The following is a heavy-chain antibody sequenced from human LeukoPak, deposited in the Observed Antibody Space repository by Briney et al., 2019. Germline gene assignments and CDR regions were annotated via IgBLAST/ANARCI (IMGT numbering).Heavy chain of an antibody. CDR3: ARATCITIFGVVPTD. J-gene: IGHJ4*02. CDR2: IIPILGIA. D-gene: IGHD3-3*01. V-gene: IGHV1-69*02. Sequence: SVKVSCNASGGTFSSYTISWVRQAPGQGLEWMGRIIPILGIANYAQKFQGRVTITADKSTSTAYMELSSLRSEDTAVYYCARATCITIFGVVPTDWGQGTLVTVSS. CDR1: GGTFSSYT.